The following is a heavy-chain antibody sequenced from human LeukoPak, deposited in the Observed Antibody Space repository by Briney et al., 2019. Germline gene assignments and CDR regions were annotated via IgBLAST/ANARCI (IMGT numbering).Heavy chain of an antibody. Sequence: PSETLSLTCTVSGGSISSYYWSWIRQPPGKGLEWIGYIYYSGSTNYNPSLKSRVTISVDTSKDQFSLKLSSVTAADTAVYYCARDRRGRRYFDWSYYYYYGMDVWGQGTTVTVSS. D-gene: IGHD3-9*01. CDR1: GGSISSYY. J-gene: IGHJ6*02. CDR2: IYYSGST. V-gene: IGHV4-59*12. CDR3: ARDRRGRRYFDWSYYYYYGMDV.